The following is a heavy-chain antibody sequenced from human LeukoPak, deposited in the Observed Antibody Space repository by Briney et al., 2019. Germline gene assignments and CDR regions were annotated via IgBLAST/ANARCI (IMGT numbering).Heavy chain of an antibody. CDR1: GYSISTDYY. V-gene: IGHV4-38-2*02. D-gene: IGHD3-3*01. CDR2: IYYSGST. CDR3: AREPLFYDFWSGSGYYFDY. Sequence: PSETLSLTCTVSGYSISTDYYWGWIRQPPGKGLEWIGSIYYSGSTYYDPSLKSRVTISVDTSKNQFSLKLSSVTAADTAVYYCAREPLFYDFWSGSGYYFDYWGQGTLVTVSS. J-gene: IGHJ4*02.